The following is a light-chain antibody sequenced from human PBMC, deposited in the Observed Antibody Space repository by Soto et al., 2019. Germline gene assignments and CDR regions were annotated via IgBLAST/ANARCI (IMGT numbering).Light chain of an antibody. V-gene: IGKV3-20*01. CDR3: QQYSTSSRT. CDR1: QSVRSNS. Sequence: EIVLTHTPLPLSLSLGERATLSFTVSQSVRSNSLAWYQQKPGQAPRLLMSGTSSRATGIPDRFSGSGSGTDFTLTIGRLEPEDSAMYYCQQYSTSSRTFGQGTKVDI. J-gene: IGKJ1*01. CDR2: GTS.